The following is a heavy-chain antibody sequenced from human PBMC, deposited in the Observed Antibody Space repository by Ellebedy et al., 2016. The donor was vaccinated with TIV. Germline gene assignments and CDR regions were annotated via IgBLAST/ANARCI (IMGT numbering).Heavy chain of an antibody. CDR3: VRQLFRYSMDV. J-gene: IGHJ6*02. CDR2: ISWNGDIT. CDR1: GFTFDEHA. D-gene: IGHD3-16*02. Sequence: GESLKISCAASGFTFDEHAMSWVRQGPGKGLEWVSGISWNGDITVYADSVKGRFTISRDNARNSLYLEMNSLRVEDSALYYCVRQLFRYSMDVWGQGTTVTVSS. V-gene: IGHV3-20*04.